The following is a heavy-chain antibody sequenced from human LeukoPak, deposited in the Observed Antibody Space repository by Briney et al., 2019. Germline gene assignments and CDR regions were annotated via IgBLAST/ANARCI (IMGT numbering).Heavy chain of an antibody. CDR1: TFTFSNSV. CDR3: VKEVRTSGRAGIFGY. V-gene: IGHV3-30*04. D-gene: IGHD2-2*01. Sequence: GGSLRLSCVPSTFTFSNSVMHWVRQAPGKGLEWVSGISIDGNGKYYADSVRGRITISRDNSKNTLYLEMNSLSAEDTAVYYCVKEVRTSGRAGIFGYWGQGTLVTVSS. J-gene: IGHJ4*02. CDR2: ISIDGNGK.